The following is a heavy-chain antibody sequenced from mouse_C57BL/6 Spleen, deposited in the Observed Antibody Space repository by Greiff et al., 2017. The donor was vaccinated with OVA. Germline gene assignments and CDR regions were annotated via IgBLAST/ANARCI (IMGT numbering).Heavy chain of an antibody. Sequence: EVQLVESGGDLVKPGGSLKLSCAASGFTFSSYGMSWVRQTPDKRLEWVATISSGGSYPYYPDSVKGRFTISRDNAKNTLYLQMSSLKSEDTAMYYCARTGTYFDYWGQGTTLTVSS. CDR1: GFTFSSYG. J-gene: IGHJ2*01. D-gene: IGHD4-1*01. CDR3: ARTGTYFDY. V-gene: IGHV5-6*01. CDR2: ISSGGSYP.